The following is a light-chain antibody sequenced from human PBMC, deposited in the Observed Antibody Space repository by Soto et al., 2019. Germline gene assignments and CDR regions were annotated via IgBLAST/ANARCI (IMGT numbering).Light chain of an antibody. CDR1: SSDVGPYNL. CDR2: EVT. V-gene: IGLV2-23*02. CDR3: CSYAGHSTFV. J-gene: IGLJ1*01. Sequence: QSALTQSASVSGSPGQSITISCTGTSSDVGPYNLVSWYQQHPGKAPKLIIYEVTERPSGVSNRFSGSKSGNTASLTISGLQADDEAYYYWCSYAGHSTFVFGLGTKLTVL.